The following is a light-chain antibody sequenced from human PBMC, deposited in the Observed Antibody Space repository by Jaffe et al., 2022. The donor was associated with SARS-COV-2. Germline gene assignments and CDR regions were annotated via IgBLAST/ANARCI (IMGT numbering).Light chain of an antibody. CDR2: TAS. V-gene: IGKV1-5*03. Sequence: DIQMTQSPSTLFASVGDRVTITCRASQSIKNRLAWYQQKPGRAPKVLIYTASSLQSGVPSRFSGSASGTEFTLTISGLQPDDSATYYCQQCHAYPLTFGGGTKVEIK. J-gene: IGKJ4*01. CDR3: QQCHAYPLT. CDR1: QSIKNR.